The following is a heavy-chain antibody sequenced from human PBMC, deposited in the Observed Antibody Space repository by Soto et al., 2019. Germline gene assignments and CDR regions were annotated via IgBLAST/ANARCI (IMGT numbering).Heavy chain of an antibody. Sequence: EVQLVESGGGLVKPGGSLRLSCAAFGFTFSSYNMNWVRQAPGKGLEWVSLITSSGYYMYYADSLKGRFTISRDNAKNSLYLQMNSRRAEDTAVYYCARVERAYYAMDVWGQGTTVTVSS. D-gene: IGHD1-1*01. CDR1: GFTFSSYN. CDR2: ITSSGYYM. CDR3: ARVERAYYAMDV. J-gene: IGHJ6*02. V-gene: IGHV3-21*01.